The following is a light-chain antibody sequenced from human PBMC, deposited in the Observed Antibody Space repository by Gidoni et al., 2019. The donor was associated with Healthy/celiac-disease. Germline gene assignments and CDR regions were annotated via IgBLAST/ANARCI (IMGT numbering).Light chain of an antibody. CDR1: RSNIGSNT. J-gene: IGLJ2*01. CDR2: SNN. CDR3: AAWDDSLNGVV. Sequence: QSVLPQPPSASGTPGQRVTISCFGSRSNIGSNTVNWYQQLPGTAPKLLIYSNNQRPSGVPDRFSGSKSGTSASLAISGLQSEDEADYYCAAWDDSLNGVVFGGGTKLTV. V-gene: IGLV1-44*01.